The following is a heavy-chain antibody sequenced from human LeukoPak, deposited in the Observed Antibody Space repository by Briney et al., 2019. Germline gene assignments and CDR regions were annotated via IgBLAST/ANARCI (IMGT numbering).Heavy chain of an antibody. Sequence: GGSLRLSCAASGFTFSSYAMHWVRQAPGKGLEWVAVISYDGSNKYYADSVKGRFTISRDNSKNTLYLQMNSLRAEDTAVYYCARDFDSSGWYLFGYWGQGTLVTVSS. J-gene: IGHJ4*02. CDR1: GFTFSSYA. CDR2: ISYDGSNK. V-gene: IGHV3-30-3*01. D-gene: IGHD6-19*01. CDR3: ARDFDSSGWYLFGY.